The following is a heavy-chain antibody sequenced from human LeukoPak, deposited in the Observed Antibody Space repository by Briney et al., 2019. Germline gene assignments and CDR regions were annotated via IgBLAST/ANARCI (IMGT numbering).Heavy chain of an antibody. V-gene: IGHV1-46*01. CDR3: AREGISSGYYEGPNWFDP. J-gene: IGHJ5*02. Sequence: ASVKVSCKASGYTFTSYYMHWVRQAPGHGLEWMGIINPSGGSTSYAQKFQGRVTMTRDMSTSTVYMELSSLRSEDTAVYYCAREGISSGYYEGPNWFDPWGQGTLVTVSS. CDR1: GYTFTSYY. D-gene: IGHD3-22*01. CDR2: INPSGGST.